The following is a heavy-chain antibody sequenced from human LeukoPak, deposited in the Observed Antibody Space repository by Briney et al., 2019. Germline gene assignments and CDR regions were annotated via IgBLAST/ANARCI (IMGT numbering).Heavy chain of an antibody. J-gene: IGHJ4*02. CDR3: TRLGKAPRDFDY. Sequence: GGSLRLSCAASGFTFSSYAMSWVRQAPGKGLEWVSAISGSGGSTYYADSVKGRFTISRDNSKNTLYLQMNSLRAEDTAVYYCTRLGKAPRDFDYWGQGTLVTVSS. V-gene: IGHV3-23*01. CDR1: GFTFSSYA. CDR2: ISGSGGST. D-gene: IGHD6-19*01.